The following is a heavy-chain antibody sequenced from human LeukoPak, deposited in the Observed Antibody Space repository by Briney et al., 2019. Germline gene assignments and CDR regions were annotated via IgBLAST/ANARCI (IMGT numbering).Heavy chain of an antibody. D-gene: IGHD3-22*01. CDR2: IWYDGSNK. V-gene: IGHV3-33*01. CDR3: ARASSDYDSSGYYSEYFQH. Sequence: GGSLRLSCAASGFTFSSYGMHWVRQAPGKGLEWVAVIWYDGSNKYYADSVKGRFTISRDNSKNTLYLQMNGLRAEDTAVYYCARASSDYDSSGYYSEYFQHWGQGTLVTVSS. CDR1: GFTFSSYG. J-gene: IGHJ1*01.